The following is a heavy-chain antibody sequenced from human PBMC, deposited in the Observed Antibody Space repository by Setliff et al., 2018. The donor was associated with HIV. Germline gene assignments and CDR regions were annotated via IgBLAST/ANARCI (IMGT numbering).Heavy chain of an antibody. CDR2: IYYTGTT. CDR1: DDSISSYY. Sequence: SETLSLTCTVSDDSISSYYWSWIRQPPGKGLEWIGYIYYTGTTKYNPSLKSRVTISIDTSKNQFSLKLTSVTAADTAVYYCATADYMYDRNIFDYWDQGTLVTVSS. CDR3: ATADYMYDRNIFDY. J-gene: IGHJ4*02. V-gene: IGHV4-59*08. D-gene: IGHD5-12*01.